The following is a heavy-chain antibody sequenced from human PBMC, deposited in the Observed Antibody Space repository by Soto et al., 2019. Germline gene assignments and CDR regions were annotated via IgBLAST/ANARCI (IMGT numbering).Heavy chain of an antibody. V-gene: IGHV1-3*01. D-gene: IGHD1-26*01. CDR1: GYTFTSYA. CDR3: ASNKPYSGSYPYYFDY. Sequence: QVQLVQSGAEVKKPGASVKVSCKASGYTFTSYAMHWVRQAPGQRLEWMGWINAGNGNTKYSQKFQDRVTITRDTSASTAYMELSSLRSEDTAVYYCASNKPYSGSYPYYFDYWGQGTLVTVSS. J-gene: IGHJ4*02. CDR2: INAGNGNT.